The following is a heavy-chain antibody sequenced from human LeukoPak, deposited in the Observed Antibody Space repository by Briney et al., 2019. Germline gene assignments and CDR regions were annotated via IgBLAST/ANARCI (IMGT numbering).Heavy chain of an antibody. CDR2: IYYSGST. D-gene: IGHD2-21*02. Sequence: SETLSLTCTVSGGSISSYYWSWIRQPPGKGLEWIGYIYYSGSTNYNPSPKSRVTISVDTSKNQFSLKLSSVTAADTAVYYCARGDTVTAIRYWGQGTLVTVSS. CDR1: GGSISSYY. CDR3: ARGDTVTAIRY. V-gene: IGHV4-59*01. J-gene: IGHJ4*02.